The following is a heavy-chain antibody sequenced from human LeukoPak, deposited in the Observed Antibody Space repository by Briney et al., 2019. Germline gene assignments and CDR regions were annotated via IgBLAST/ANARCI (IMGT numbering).Heavy chain of an antibody. Sequence: PSETLSLTCTVSGDSITNSWWSWVRQSPGKGLEWIGYIYATGTTNYNPSLMSRVTFSVDKSKNQFSLRLSSVTAADTAVYYCARHIYGSGSYNGMDVWGQGTTVTVSS. CDR3: ARHIYGSGSYNGMDV. J-gene: IGHJ6*02. V-gene: IGHV4-4*09. D-gene: IGHD3-10*01. CDR1: GDSITNSW. CDR2: IYATGTT.